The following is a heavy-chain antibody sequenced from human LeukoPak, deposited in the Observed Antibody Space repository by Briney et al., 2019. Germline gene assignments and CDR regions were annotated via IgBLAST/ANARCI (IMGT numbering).Heavy chain of an antibody. CDR3: AGDRGAITMIAPDAFDI. Sequence: ASETLSLTCSVSGGSISSYYWSWIRQPPGKGLEWIGYIYYSGSTNYNPSLKSRVTISVGTSKNQFSLKLSSVTAADTAVYYCAGDRGAITMIAPDAFDIWGQGTLVTVSS. D-gene: IGHD3-22*01. CDR1: GGSISSYY. V-gene: IGHV4-59*01. J-gene: IGHJ3*02. CDR2: IYYSGST.